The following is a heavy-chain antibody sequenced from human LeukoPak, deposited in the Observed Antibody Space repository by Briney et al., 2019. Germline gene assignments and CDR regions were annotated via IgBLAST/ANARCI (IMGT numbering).Heavy chain of an antibody. CDR1: GGSFSGYY. D-gene: IGHD5-18*01. J-gene: IGHJ6*03. V-gene: IGHV4-34*01. CDR3: ARDLRDSYGGYYYYYYYMDV. CDR2: INHSGST. Sequence: KPSETLSLTCAVYGGSFSGYYWSWIRQPPGKGLEWIGEINHSGSTNYNPSLKSRVTISVDTSKNQFSLKLSSVTAADTAVYYCARDLRDSYGGYYYYYYYMDVWGKGTTVTISS.